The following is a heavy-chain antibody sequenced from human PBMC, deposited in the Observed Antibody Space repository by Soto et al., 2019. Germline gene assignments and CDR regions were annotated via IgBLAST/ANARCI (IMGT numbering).Heavy chain of an antibody. J-gene: IGHJ4*02. D-gene: IGHD3-22*01. CDR3: ASPGRSGSSGYYGY. Sequence: QVQLVQSGAEVKKPGSSVKVSCKAPGGTFSSYAISWVRQAPGQGLEWMGGIIPIFGTANYAQKFQGRVTITADESTSTAYMELSSLRSEDTALYYCASPGRSGSSGYYGYWGQGTLVTVSS. CDR2: IIPIFGTA. CDR1: GGTFSSYA. V-gene: IGHV1-69*12.